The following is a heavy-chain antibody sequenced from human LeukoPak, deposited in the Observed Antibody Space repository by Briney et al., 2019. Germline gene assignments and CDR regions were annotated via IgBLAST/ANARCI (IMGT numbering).Heavy chain of an antibody. CDR1: GGSFSGYY. V-gene: IGHV4-34*01. CDR2: INHSGST. CDR3: ARLVVAATPYYFDY. D-gene: IGHD2-15*01. Sequence: PSETLSLTCAVYGGSFSGYYWSWIRQPPGKGLEWIGEINHSGSTNYNPSLKSRVTISVDTSKNQFSLKLSSVTAADTAVYYCARLVVAATPYYFDYWGQGTLVTVSS. J-gene: IGHJ4*02.